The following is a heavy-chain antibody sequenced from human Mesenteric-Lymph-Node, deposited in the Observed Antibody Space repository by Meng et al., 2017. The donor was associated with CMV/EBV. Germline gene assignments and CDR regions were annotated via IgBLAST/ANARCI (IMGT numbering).Heavy chain of an antibody. CDR1: GYTFTSYG. CDR2: INAYSGNT. D-gene: IGHD2-15*01. V-gene: IGHV1-18*01. CDR3: AYSNYYYYYGMDV. Sequence: ASVKVSCKASGYTFTSYGISWVRQAPGQGLEWMGWINAYSGNTNYAQKVQGRVTMTADTSTSTAYMELRSLRSDDTAVYYCAYSNYYYYYGMDVWGQGTTVTVSS. J-gene: IGHJ6*02.